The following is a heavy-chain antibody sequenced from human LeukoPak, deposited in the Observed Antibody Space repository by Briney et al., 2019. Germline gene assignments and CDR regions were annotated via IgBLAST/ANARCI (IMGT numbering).Heavy chain of an antibody. V-gene: IGHV4-34*01. D-gene: IGHD2-2*02. CDR2: INHSGST. Sequence: SETLSLTCAGYGGSLSDYYWSWIRQPPGKGLEWIGEINHSGSTNYNPSLKSRVTISVDTSKNQFSLKLSSVTAADTAVYYCARAYCSSTTCYTSAFDIWGQGTMVTVSS. J-gene: IGHJ3*02. CDR1: GGSLSDYY. CDR3: ARAYCSSTTCYTSAFDI.